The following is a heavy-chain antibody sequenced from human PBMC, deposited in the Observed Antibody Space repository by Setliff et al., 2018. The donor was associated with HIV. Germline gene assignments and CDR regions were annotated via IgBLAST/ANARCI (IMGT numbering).Heavy chain of an antibody. CDR1: GYDFATYW. CDR2: MYPGESDI. Sequence: GESLKISCQVSGYDFATYWIGWVRQLPGKGLEWMGIMYPGESDIRYNPSFEGQVTISADKSTGTAYLQWSSLKVSDSGIYYCARQSPNSSHLHFFYYYAMDVWSQGTTVTVSS. V-gene: IGHV5-51*01. CDR3: ARQSPNSSHLHFFYYYAMDV. J-gene: IGHJ6*02.